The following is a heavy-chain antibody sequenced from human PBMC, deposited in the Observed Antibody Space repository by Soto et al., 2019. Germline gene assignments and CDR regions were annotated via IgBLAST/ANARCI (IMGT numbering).Heavy chain of an antibody. J-gene: IGHJ4*02. CDR1: GFIFSDYW. CDR3: VSFEAIGS. V-gene: IGHV3-7*01. Sequence: EVQLVESGGGLVQPGGSLRLSCAASGFIFSDYWMAWVRQAPGKGLEWVANIKEDGSRKYYMESAKGRITISRDNAKNSLFLQINSLRVEDTAVYYCVSFEAIGSWGPGTLVTVSS. CDR2: IKEDGSRK.